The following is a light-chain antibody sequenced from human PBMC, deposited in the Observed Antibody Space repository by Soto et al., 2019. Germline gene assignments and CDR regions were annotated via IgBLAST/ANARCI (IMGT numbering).Light chain of an antibody. J-gene: IGKJ4*01. V-gene: IGKV1-39*01. CDR3: QQCFSTPLLT. Sequence: DIQMTQSPSSLSASVGNRVPITCRASQSISTFLNWYQQKPGKAPKLLIYGASNLESGVPSTFSGSGSGTDFTLTISSLQPEDFATYYCQQCFSTPLLTFGGGTKVEIK. CDR2: GAS. CDR1: QSISTF.